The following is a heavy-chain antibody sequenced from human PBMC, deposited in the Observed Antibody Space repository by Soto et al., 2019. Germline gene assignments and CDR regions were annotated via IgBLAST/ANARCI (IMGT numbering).Heavy chain of an antibody. CDR2: ISGSGGST. J-gene: IGHJ4*02. CDR3: AKDGARYSYGYGDY. Sequence: EVQLLESGGGLVQPGGSLRLSCAASGFTFSSYATSWVRQAPGKGLEWVSAISGSGGSTYYADSVKGRFTISRDNSKNTLYLQMNSLRAEDTAVYYCAKDGARYSYGYGDYWGQGTLVTVSS. V-gene: IGHV3-23*01. CDR1: GFTFSSYA. D-gene: IGHD5-18*01.